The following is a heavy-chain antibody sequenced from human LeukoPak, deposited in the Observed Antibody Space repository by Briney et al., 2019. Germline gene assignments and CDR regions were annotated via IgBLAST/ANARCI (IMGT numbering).Heavy chain of an antibody. CDR2: IYYSGST. CDR3: AVRGAAAGPWWFDP. D-gene: IGHD6-13*01. V-gene: IGHV4-59*01. CDR1: GGSISSYY. J-gene: IGHJ5*02. Sequence: SETLSLTCTVSGGSISSYYWSWIRQPPGKGLEWIGYIYYSGSTNYNPSLKSRVTISVDTSKNQFSLKLSSVTAADTAVYYCAVRGAAAGPWWFDPWGQGTLVTVSS.